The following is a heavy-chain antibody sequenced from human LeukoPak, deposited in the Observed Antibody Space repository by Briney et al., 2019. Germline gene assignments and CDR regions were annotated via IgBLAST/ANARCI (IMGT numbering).Heavy chain of an antibody. V-gene: IGHV3-23*01. Sequence: GGSLRLSCAASGFSFSSYAMTWVRQAPGKGLEWVSVISGSGGTTYYADSVKGRFTISRDNSKNSLFLQINSLRTEDTALYYCTKGLSGINHPTDSWGQATLVSVSS. CDR1: GFSFSSYA. D-gene: IGHD3-10*01. CDR2: ISGSGGTT. J-gene: IGHJ4*02. CDR3: TKGLSGINHPTDS.